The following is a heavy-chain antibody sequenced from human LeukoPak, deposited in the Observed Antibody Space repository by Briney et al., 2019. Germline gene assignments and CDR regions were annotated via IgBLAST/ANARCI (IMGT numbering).Heavy chain of an antibody. J-gene: IGHJ5*02. V-gene: IGHV3-53*01. CDR3: ARFPVKGNWFDP. CDR1: GFTVSSNY. D-gene: IGHD4-17*01. Sequence: AGGSLRLSCAASGFTVSSNYMSWVRQAPGKGLEWVSVIYSGGSTYYADSVKGRFTISRDNSKNTLYLQMNSLRAEDTAVYYCARFPVKGNWFDPWGQGTLVTVSS. CDR2: IYSGGST.